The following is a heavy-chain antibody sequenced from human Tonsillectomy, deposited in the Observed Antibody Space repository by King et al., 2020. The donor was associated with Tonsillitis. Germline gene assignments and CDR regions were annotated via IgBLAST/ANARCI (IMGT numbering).Heavy chain of an antibody. J-gene: IGHJ4*02. V-gene: IGHV4-61*02. Sequence: VQLQESGPGLVKPSQTLSLTCTVSGGSIISGSYYWSWIRQPAGKGLEWIGRIYTRGSTNYNPSLKSRVTMSVDTSKNQFSLKLSPVTAADTAVYYCATARYDYVWGTRDYWGQGTLVTVSS. D-gene: IGHD3-16*01. CDR3: ATARYDYVWGTRDY. CDR1: GGSIISGSYY. CDR2: IYTRGST.